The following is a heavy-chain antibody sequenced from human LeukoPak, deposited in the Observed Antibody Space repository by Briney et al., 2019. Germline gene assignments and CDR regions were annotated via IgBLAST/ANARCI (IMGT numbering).Heavy chain of an antibody. V-gene: IGHV4-59*01. CDR2: IYYNGKT. D-gene: IGHD6-13*01. CDR1: GGSISNYY. CDR3: ARDGRGYSSSWYEN. Sequence: SETLSLTCTVSGGSISNYYWSWVRQSPEKGLEWIGYIYYNGKTDYNPSLRSRLTISLDRSKNQFSLKLSSVTAADTAVYYCARDGRGYSSSWYENWGQGTLVTVSS. J-gene: IGHJ4*02.